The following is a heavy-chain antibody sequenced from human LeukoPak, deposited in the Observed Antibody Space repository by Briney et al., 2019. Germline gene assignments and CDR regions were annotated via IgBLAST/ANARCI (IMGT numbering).Heavy chain of an antibody. V-gene: IGHV3-23*01. J-gene: IGHJ4*02. D-gene: IGHD3-10*01. CDR2: ISGSGGST. CDR1: GFTFSSYA. Sequence: PGGSLRLSCAASGFTFSSYAMSWVRQAPGKGLEWVSAISGSGGSTYYADSVKGRFTISRDNSKNTLYLQMNSLRAEDTAVYYCAKGSMNEERGTYYYGSGSPNLFDYWGQGTLVTVSS. CDR3: AKGSMNEERGTYYYGSGSPNLFDY.